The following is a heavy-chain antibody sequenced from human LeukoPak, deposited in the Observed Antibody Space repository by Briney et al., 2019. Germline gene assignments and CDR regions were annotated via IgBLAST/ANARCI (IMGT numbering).Heavy chain of an antibody. V-gene: IGHV3-7*01. J-gene: IGHJ5*02. CDR3: ARGRRGLAANNWFDP. D-gene: IGHD6-25*01. CDR1: GFSFSTYW. Sequence: GGSLRLSCAASGFSFSTYWMTWVRQAPGKGLEWVANIKEDGSEKYYVDSVKGRFTISRDNDKNSLYLRMNSLRADDTALYYCARGRRGLAANNWFDPWGQGTLVTVS. CDR2: IKEDGSEK.